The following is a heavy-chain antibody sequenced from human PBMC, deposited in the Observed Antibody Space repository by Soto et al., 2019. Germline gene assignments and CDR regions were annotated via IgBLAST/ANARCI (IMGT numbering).Heavy chain of an antibody. Sequence: QVQLVQSGAEVKKPGASVKVSCKASGYTFTAYYIHWVRQAPGQGLEWMGMINPSGGSTRYAQKFQGRVTMTRDTSTSTVYMDLSSLRSEDTAVYYCATLYTAFDYWGQRTLVTVSS. D-gene: IGHD4-4*01. CDR2: INPSGGST. CDR1: GYTFTAYY. J-gene: IGHJ4*02. CDR3: ATLYTAFDY. V-gene: IGHV1-46*01.